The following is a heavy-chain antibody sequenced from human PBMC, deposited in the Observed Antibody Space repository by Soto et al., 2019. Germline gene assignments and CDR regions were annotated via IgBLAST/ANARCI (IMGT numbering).Heavy chain of an antibody. CDR1: GFTFSSYS. D-gene: IGHD6-19*01. J-gene: IGHJ4*02. V-gene: IGHV3-21*01. Sequence: EVQLVESGGGLVKPGGSLRLSCAASGFTFSSYSMNWVRQAPGKGLEWVSSISSSSSYIYYADSVKGRFTISRDNAKNSLYLQINSLRAEDTAVYYCARAISGWYVVADYWGQGTLVTVSS. CDR2: ISSSSSYI. CDR3: ARAISGWYVVADY.